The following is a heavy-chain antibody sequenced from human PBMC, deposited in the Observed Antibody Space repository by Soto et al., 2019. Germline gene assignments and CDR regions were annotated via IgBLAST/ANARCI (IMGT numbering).Heavy chain of an antibody. V-gene: IGHV3-23*01. CDR1: GFTFDTNG. J-gene: IGHJ4*02. Sequence: EVQLLDSGGGLVQPGGSLRLSCAASGFTFDTNGMTWVRQVPGKGLEWVSTISAGGGTTYYADPVKGRFTISRDNSKNMLYLQMNSLRAEDTAVSYCAKVRRDFAWLSELDYFDYWGQGTRVTVSS. CDR2: ISAGGGTT. D-gene: IGHD3-9*01. CDR3: AKVRRDFAWLSELDYFDY.